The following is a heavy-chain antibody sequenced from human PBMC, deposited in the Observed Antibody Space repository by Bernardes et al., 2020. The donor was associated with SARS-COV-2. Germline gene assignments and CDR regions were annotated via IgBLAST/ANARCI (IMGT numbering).Heavy chain of an antibody. CDR1: GFSLSTSGVG. CDR2: IYWDDDK. CDR3: VHILGVYYGSGNYYNAYFDY. J-gene: IGHJ4*02. D-gene: IGHD3-10*01. V-gene: IGHV2-5*02. Sequence: SGPTLVKPTQTLTLTCTFSGFSLSTSGVGAGWIRQPPGKALEWLALIYWDDDKRYSPSLKSRLTITKDTSKNQVVLTMTNMDPVDTATYYCVHILGVYYGSGNYYNAYFDYWGQGTLVTVSS.